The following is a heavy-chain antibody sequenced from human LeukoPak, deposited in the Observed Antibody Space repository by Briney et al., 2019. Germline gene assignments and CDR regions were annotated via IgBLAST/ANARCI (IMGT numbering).Heavy chain of an antibody. CDR3: ARTRRITIFGVVVNGFDI. CDR2: IYHSGST. V-gene: IGHV4-38-2*02. CDR1: TYSISSAYY. J-gene: IGHJ3*02. D-gene: IGHD3-3*01. Sequence: SETLSLTCTVSTYSISSAYYWGWIRQPPGKGLEWIGSIYHSGSTYYNPSLKSRVTISVDTSKNQFSLKLSSVTAADTAVYYCARTRRITIFGVVVNGFDIWGQGTMVTVSS.